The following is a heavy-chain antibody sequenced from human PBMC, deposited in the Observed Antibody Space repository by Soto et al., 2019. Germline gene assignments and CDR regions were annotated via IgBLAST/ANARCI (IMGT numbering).Heavy chain of an antibody. Sequence: EVQLWESGGGLVQPGGSLRLSCAVSGFTFSSHVMSWVRQAPVKGLEWVSAISGTGGTYYADSVKGRFNISRDNSKNALYWQMNSLRDEDTAVYYCAKDRRGAYCSGGICYSPGYWGQGTLVIVSS. CDR2: ISGTGGT. CDR1: GFTFSSHV. D-gene: IGHD2-15*01. V-gene: IGHV3-23*01. CDR3: AKDRRGAYCSGGICYSPGY. J-gene: IGHJ4*02.